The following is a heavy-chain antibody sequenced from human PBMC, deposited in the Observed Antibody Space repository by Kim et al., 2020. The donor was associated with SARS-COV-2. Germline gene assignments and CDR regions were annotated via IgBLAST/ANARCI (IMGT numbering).Heavy chain of an antibody. D-gene: IGHD4-17*01. CDR3: ARESYGGNARVAFDY. V-gene: IGHV4-39*07. J-gene: IGHJ4*02. Sequence: PSLKSRVTISVDTSKNQFSLKLSSVTAADTAVYYCARESYGGNARVAFDYWGQGTLVTVSS.